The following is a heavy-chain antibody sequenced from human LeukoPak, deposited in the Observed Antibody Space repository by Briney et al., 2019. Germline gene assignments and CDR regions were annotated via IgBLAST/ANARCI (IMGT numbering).Heavy chain of an antibody. CDR1: GFTFSSYS. D-gene: IGHD6-13*01. V-gene: IGHV3-48*01. Sequence: PGGSLRLSCATSGFTFSSYSMNWVRQAPGKGLEYISYITNSSSTVFYADSVKGRFTVSRDNAKNSLYLQMSGLRAEDTAVYYCARDGGYSSTWGQGTLVTVSS. J-gene: IGHJ5*02. CDR2: ITNSSSTV. CDR3: ARDGGYSST.